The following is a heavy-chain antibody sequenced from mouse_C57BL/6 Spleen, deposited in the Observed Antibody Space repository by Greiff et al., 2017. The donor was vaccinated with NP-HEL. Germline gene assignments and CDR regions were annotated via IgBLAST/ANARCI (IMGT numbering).Heavy chain of an antibody. CDR1: GYSFTGYF. V-gene: IGHV1-20*01. Sequence: EVQLVESGPELVKPGDSVKISCKASGYSFTGYFMNWVMQSHGKSLEWIGRINPYNGDTFYNQKFKGKATLTVDKSSSTAHMELRSLTSEDSAVYYCARSDYDPYFDYWGQGTTLTVSS. D-gene: IGHD2-4*01. CDR3: ARSDYDPYFDY. CDR2: INPYNGDT. J-gene: IGHJ2*01.